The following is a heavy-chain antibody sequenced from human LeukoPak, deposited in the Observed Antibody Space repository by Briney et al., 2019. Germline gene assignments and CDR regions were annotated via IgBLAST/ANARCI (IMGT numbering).Heavy chain of an antibody. Sequence: GGSLRLSCAASGFTFSSYAMSWVRQAPGKGLEWVSAISGGDGSTYYADSVKGRFTISRDNAKNSLYLQMNSLRAEDTAVYYCARVDTWFGELNDYWGQGTLVTVSS. CDR1: GFTFSSYA. J-gene: IGHJ4*02. D-gene: IGHD3-10*01. CDR3: ARVDTWFGELNDY. CDR2: ISGGDGST. V-gene: IGHV3-23*01.